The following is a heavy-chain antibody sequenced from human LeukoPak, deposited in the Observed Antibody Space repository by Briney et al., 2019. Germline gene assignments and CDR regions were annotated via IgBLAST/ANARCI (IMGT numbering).Heavy chain of an antibody. V-gene: IGHV1-46*01. CDR1: GYTFTSYY. CDR3: ARAVGDSSGYSQDY. Sequence: ASVKVSCKAFGYTFTSYYIHWVRQAPGQGLEWMGIINPISGDTIYTQKFQGRVTMTRDTSTSTVYMELSSLRSEDTAVYYCARAVGDSSGYSQDYWGQGTLVTVSS. D-gene: IGHD3-22*01. J-gene: IGHJ4*02. CDR2: INPISGDT.